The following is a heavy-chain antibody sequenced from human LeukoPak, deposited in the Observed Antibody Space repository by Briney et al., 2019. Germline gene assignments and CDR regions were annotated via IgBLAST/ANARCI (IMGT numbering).Heavy chain of an antibody. Sequence: GGSLRLSCAASGFTFSYYGMNWVRQAPGKGLEWVSSISTGSFYNYYADSVKGRFTISRDNARNSLYLQMNSLRAEDTAVYYCAKDVVPAAAVNWFDPWGQGTLVTVSS. CDR2: ISTGSFYN. J-gene: IGHJ5*02. D-gene: IGHD2-2*01. CDR1: GFTFSYYG. CDR3: AKDVVPAAAVNWFDP. V-gene: IGHV3-21*04.